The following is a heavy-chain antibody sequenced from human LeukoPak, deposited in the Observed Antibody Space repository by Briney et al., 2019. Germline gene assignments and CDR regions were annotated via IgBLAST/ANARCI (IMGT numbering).Heavy chain of an antibody. V-gene: IGHV3-21*01. CDR3: ARPRGWERRWYFDL. D-gene: IGHD1-26*01. J-gene: IGHJ2*01. CDR1: GFTFRNYG. CDR2: ISSSGTYI. Sequence: GRSMRLSCAASGFTFRNYGTNWLRQAPAKGLESLSSISSSGTYIYYAASMKGRFTISRDNAKNSLYLQMDSLRAEDTAVYYCARPRGWERRWYFDLWGRGTLVTVSS.